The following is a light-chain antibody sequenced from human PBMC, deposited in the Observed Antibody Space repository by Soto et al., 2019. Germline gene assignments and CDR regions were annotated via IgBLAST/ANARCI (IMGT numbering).Light chain of an antibody. CDR2: DAS. V-gene: IGKV3-11*01. CDR1: QSVTSY. CDR3: QQRLNWPLT. J-gene: IGKJ4*01. Sequence: EIVLTQSPATLSLSPGERATLSCRASQSVTSYLVWYQQKPGQAPRLLIYDASNRATGIPARFTGSGSGTDFTLTISSLEPEDFAVYYCQQRLNWPLTFGGGTTVEIK.